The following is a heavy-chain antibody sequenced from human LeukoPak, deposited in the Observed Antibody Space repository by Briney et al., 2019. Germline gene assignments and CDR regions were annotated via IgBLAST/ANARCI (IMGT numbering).Heavy chain of an antibody. Sequence: ASVKVSCKVSGYTLTELSMHWVRRAAGKGLEWMGGFDPEDGETIYAQKFQGRVTMTEDTSTDTAYMELSSLRSEDTAVYYCATDGPYTAMVKGGDYWGQGTLVTVSS. V-gene: IGHV1-24*01. CDR1: GYTLTELS. CDR2: FDPEDGET. CDR3: ATDGPYTAMVKGGDY. J-gene: IGHJ4*02. D-gene: IGHD5-18*01.